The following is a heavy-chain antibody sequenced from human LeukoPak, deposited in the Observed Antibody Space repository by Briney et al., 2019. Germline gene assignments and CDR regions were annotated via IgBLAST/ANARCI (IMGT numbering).Heavy chain of an antibody. J-gene: IGHJ6*04. D-gene: IGHD2-15*01. Sequence: SVKVSCKASGGTFSSYAISWVRQAPGQGLEWMGGVIPIFGTANYAQKFQGRVTITADESTSTAYMELSSLRSEDTAVYYCAREYCSGGSCFPSGYGMDVWGKGTTVTVSS. CDR2: VIPIFGTA. CDR3: AREYCSGGSCFPSGYGMDV. V-gene: IGHV1-69*01. CDR1: GGTFSSYA.